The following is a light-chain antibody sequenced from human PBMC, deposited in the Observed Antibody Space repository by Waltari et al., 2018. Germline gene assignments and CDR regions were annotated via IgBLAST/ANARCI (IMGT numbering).Light chain of an antibody. CDR2: DVS. V-gene: IGLV2-14*03. Sequence: QSALTQPASVSGSPVQSITISCTGTSGDIGHYDYVSWYQQHPGKAPKVIIYDVSTRPSGVSNRFSGSKSGNTASLTISGLQAEDEADYFCSSYTSSSTLYVFGTGTKVTVL. J-gene: IGLJ1*01. CDR3: SSYTSSSTLYV. CDR1: SGDIGHYDY.